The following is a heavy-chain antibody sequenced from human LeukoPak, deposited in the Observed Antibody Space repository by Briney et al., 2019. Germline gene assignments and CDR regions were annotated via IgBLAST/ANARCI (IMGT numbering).Heavy chain of an antibody. CDR3: AKVAHYYGSGSYYEYYFDY. V-gene: IGHV3-30*02. J-gene: IGHJ4*02. CDR1: GFTFSSYG. D-gene: IGHD3-10*01. Sequence: GGSLRLSCAASGFTFSSYGMHWVRQAPGKGLEWVAFIRYDGSNKYYADSVEGRFTISRDNSKNTLYLQMDSLRAEDMAVYYCAKVAHYYGSGSYYEYYFDYWGQGTLVTVSS. CDR2: IRYDGSNK.